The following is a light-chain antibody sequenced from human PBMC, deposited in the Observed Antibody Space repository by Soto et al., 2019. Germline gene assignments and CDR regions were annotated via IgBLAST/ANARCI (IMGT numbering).Light chain of an antibody. CDR2: DAS. CDR1: QSVSNS. Sequence: EIVLTQSPATLSLSPGERSTLSCRASQSVSNSLAWFQQKPGQAPRLLIYDASNRATGIPARFSGSGSGTDFTLTISSLEPEDFAVYYCQQRSDWITFGQGTRLEN. V-gene: IGKV3-11*01. CDR3: QQRSDWIT. J-gene: IGKJ5*01.